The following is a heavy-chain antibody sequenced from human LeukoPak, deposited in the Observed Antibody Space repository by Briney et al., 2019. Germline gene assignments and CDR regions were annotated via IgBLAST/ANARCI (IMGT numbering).Heavy chain of an antibody. J-gene: IGHJ6*02. V-gene: IGHV1-3*01. CDR1: GYTFTSYA. D-gene: IGHD4-17*01. CDR3: ARDLWVTNYYYYYGMDV. Sequence: ASVKVSCKASGYTFTSYAMHWVRQAPGQRLEWMGWINAGNGNTKYSQKFQGRVTITRDTSASTAYMELSSLRSEDTAVYYCARDLWVTNYYYYYGMDVWGQGTTVTVSS. CDR2: INAGNGNT.